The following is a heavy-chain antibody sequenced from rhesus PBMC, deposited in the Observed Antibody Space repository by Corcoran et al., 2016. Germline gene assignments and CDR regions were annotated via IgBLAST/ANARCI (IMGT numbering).Heavy chain of an antibody. CDR3: ARRTGYSSWSMDYVLDS. D-gene: IGHD6-13*01. V-gene: IGHV4-73*01. J-gene: IGHJ6*01. CDR1: GGSISGYYY. CDR2: IYGNSAST. Sequence: QVQLQQWGEGLVKPSETLSLTCAVYGGSISGYYYWSWIRQPPGKGLEWIGYIYGNSASTNHNPSLKKRFTIAKAASKNQLSLRLSSVTAADTAVYYCARRTGYSSWSMDYVLDSWGQGVVVTVSS.